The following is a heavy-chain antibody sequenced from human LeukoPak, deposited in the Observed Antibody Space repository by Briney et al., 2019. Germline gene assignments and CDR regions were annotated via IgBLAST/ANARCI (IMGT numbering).Heavy chain of an antibody. V-gene: IGHV1-46*01. Sequence: ASVKVSCKASGYTFTSYDINWVRQAPGQGLEWMGIVNPSGGSTSYAQKFQGRVTMTRDTSTSTVYMELSSLRSEDTAVYYCARGKGVMITFGGVMGYWGQGTLVTVSS. D-gene: IGHD3-16*01. CDR1: GYTFTSYD. CDR2: VNPSGGST. J-gene: IGHJ4*02. CDR3: ARGKGVMITFGGVMGY.